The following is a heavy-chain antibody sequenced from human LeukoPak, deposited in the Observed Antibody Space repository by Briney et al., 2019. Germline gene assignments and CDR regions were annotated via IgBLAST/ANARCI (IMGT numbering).Heavy chain of an antibody. J-gene: IGHJ4*02. CDR2: INPHSGGT. D-gene: IGHD3-22*01. CDR3: ARVGYYDSSGHFDY. CDR1: GYTFTGYY. V-gene: IGHV1-2*02. Sequence: ASVKVSCKASGYTFTGYYMHWVRQAPGQGLEWMGWINPHSGGTNYAQKFQGRVTMTRDTSISTAYMELSRLRSDDTAVYYCARVGYYDSSGHFDYWGQGTLVTVSS.